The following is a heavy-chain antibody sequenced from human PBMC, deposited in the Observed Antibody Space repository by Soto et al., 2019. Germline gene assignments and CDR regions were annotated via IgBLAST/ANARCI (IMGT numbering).Heavy chain of an antibody. V-gene: IGHV1-69*01. J-gene: IGHJ6*02. CDR2: VIPIFGTA. Sequence: QVQLVQSGAEVKKPGSSVKVSCKASGGTFSSYAISWVRQAPGQGLEWMGGVIPIFGTANYAQKFQGRVTITADESTSTAYMELSSLSSEDTAVYFCAGHPRGYSGIYYYYGMDVWGQGATVTVSS. CDR3: AGHPRGYSGIYYYYGMDV. D-gene: IGHD1-26*01. CDR1: GGTFSSYA.